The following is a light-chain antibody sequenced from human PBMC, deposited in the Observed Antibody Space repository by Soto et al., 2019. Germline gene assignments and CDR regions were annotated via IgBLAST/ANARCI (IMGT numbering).Light chain of an antibody. Sequence: EIVWTQSPGTRSLSPGERATLSCRASQSVSNNYLAWYKQKPGQAPRLLIYGASNRATGIPDRFSGSGSGTDSTLTIRRLEPEDFAVYYCQQYGSPGTFGQGTKLDI. V-gene: IGKV3-20*01. CDR2: GAS. J-gene: IGKJ1*01. CDR1: QSVSNNY. CDR3: QQYGSPGT.